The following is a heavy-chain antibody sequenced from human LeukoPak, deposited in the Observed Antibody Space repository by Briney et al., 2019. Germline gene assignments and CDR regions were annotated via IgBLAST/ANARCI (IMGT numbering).Heavy chain of an antibody. CDR1: GVSISSSSYY. Sequence: PSETLSLTCTVSGVSISSSSYYWGWLRQPPGKGLEWIGTIYYSGSAYYNPSLKSRVTISVDTSKNQFSLKLSSVTAADTTVYYCARHARSGYSYGFDAFDIWGQGTMVSVS. CDR3: ARHARSGYSYGFDAFDI. J-gene: IGHJ3*02. CDR2: IYYSGSA. D-gene: IGHD5-18*01. V-gene: IGHV4-39*01.